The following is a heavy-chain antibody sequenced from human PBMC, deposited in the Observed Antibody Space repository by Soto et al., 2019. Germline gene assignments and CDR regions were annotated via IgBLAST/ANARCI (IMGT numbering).Heavy chain of an antibody. V-gene: IGHV3-23*01. J-gene: IGHJ4*02. CDR1: GFTFSSYA. CDR3: ARRGPGTYVDY. Sequence: EVQLLDSGGGLVQPGGSLRLSCAASGFTFSSYAMKWVRQAPGKGLEWVSVISGSGDSTYYADSVKGRFTISRDNSKNTLYLQMNSLRTEDTAVYYCARRGPGTYVDYWGQGPLVTVSS. D-gene: IGHD6-13*01. CDR2: ISGSGDST.